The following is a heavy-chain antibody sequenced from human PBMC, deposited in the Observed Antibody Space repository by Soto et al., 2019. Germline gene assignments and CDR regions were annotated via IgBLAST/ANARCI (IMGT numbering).Heavy chain of an antibody. CDR3: ARGVQINVLRPAAIDY. CDR1: GFTFSSYS. V-gene: IGHV3-48*02. D-gene: IGHD2-2*01. J-gene: IGHJ4*02. CDR2: IHNSSSTI. Sequence: EVQLVESGGGLVQPGESLRLSCAASGFTFSSYSMNWVRQVPGKGLEWVSYIHNSSSTIYYADSVRGRFTISRDNAKNSLYLQMNSLRDEDTAVYYCARGVQINVLRPAAIDYWGQGTLVTVSS.